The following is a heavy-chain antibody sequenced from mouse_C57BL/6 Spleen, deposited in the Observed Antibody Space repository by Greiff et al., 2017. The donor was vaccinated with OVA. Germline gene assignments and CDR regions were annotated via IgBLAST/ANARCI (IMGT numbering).Heavy chain of an antibody. V-gene: IGHV1-61*01. J-gene: IGHJ1*03. D-gene: IGHD2-5*01. CDR1: GYTFTSYW. CDR3: AIWGLYSNYRDV. CDR2: IYPSDSET. Sequence: QVQLQQPGAELVRPGSSVKLSCKASGYTFTSYWMDWVKQRPGQGLEWIGNIYPSDSETHYNQQFKDKATLTVDKSSSTAYMQLSSLTSEDSAVYYCAIWGLYSNYRDVWGTGTTVTVSS.